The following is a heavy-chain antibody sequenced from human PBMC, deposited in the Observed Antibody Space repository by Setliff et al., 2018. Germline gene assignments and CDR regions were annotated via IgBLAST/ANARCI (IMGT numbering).Heavy chain of an antibody. CDR3: ASGHRYGYLFEY. CDR1: GFTFSSYS. D-gene: IGHD5-18*01. V-gene: IGHV3-21*04. Sequence: GGSLRLSCAASGFTFSSYSMNWVRQAPGKGLEWVASILYTGGGPSYGESVKGRFTISRDNAKNSLYLQMNSLRAEDTAVYYCASGHRYGYLFEYWGQGTLVTVSS. CDR2: ILYTGGGP. J-gene: IGHJ4*02.